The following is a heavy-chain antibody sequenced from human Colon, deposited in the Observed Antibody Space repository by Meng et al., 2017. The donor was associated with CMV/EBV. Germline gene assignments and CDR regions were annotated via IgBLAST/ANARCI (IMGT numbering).Heavy chain of an antibody. CDR3: ARVRDSAIDY. Sequence: GGSLRLSCAASGFTFTTFWMTWVRQAPGKGLEWVSSISSSSSYIYYADSVKGRFTISRDNAKNSLYLQMNSLRAEDTAVYYCARVRDSAIDYWGQGTLVTVSS. J-gene: IGHJ4*02. CDR2: ISSSSSYI. V-gene: IGHV3-21*01. CDR1: GFTFTTFW. D-gene: IGHD2-15*01.